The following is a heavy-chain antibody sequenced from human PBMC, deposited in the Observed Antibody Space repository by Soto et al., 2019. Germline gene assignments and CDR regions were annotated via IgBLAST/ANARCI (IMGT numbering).Heavy chain of an antibody. CDR2: ISSASSET. CDR3: ARVAY. J-gene: IGHJ4*02. V-gene: IGHV3-21*01. CDR1: GFTFSRVS. Sequence: GGSLRLSCEASGFTFSRVSMNWVRQFPGKGLEWVASISSASSETWYADSVKGRFIISRDNAQNSLFLQMNTLRPEDSAIYYCARVAYWGPGTQVTVSS.